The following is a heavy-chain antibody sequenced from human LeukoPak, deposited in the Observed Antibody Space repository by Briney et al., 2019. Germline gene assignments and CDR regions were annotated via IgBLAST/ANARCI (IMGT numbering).Heavy chain of an antibody. V-gene: IGHV1-18*04. J-gene: IGHJ3*02. Sequence: GASVKVSCKASGYTFTSYGINWVRQAPGQGLEWMGWISAYNGNTNYAQKLQGRVTMTTDTSTSTAYMELRSLRSDDTAVYYCARDLFQVVPAAMGLGAFDIWGQGTMVTVSS. CDR3: ARDLFQVVPAAMGLGAFDI. CDR2: ISAYNGNT. D-gene: IGHD2-2*01. CDR1: GYTFTSYG.